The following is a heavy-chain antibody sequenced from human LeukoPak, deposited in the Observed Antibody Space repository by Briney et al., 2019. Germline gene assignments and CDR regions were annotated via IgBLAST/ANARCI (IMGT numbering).Heavy chain of an antibody. J-gene: IGHJ3*02. CDR1: GFTFSSYS. CDR2: ISSRSSYI. CDR3: ARDPVVGATSGAFDI. D-gene: IGHD1-26*01. Sequence: GGSLRLSCAASGFTFSSYSMNWVRQAPGKGREWVSSISSRSSYIYYADSVKGRFTISRDNAKNSLYLQMNSLRAEDTAVYYCARDPVVGATSGAFDIWGQGTMVTVSS. V-gene: IGHV3-21*01.